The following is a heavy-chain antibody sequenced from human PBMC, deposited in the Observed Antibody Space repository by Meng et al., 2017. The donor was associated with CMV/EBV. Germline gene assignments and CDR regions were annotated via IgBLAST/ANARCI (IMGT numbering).Heavy chain of an antibody. CDR2: IKQDGSEK. D-gene: IGHD6-13*01. V-gene: IGHV3-7*03. Sequence: GESLKISCAASGFTFSSYWMSWVRQAPGKGLEWVANIKQDGSEKYYVDSVKGRFTISRDNAKNSLYLQMNSLRAEDTALYYCARGGRYSSTDAFDIWGQGTMVTVSS. CDR3: ARGGRYSSTDAFDI. J-gene: IGHJ3*02. CDR1: GFTFSSYW.